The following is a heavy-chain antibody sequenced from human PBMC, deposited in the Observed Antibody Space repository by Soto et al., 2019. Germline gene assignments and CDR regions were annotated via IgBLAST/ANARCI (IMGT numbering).Heavy chain of an antibody. Sequence: PGGSLRLSCAASGFTFNSYYMHWVRQAPAKGLEWAAAITSDGGNTAYGDSAKGRFTISRDNSKNTVDLQMNSLRVEDTGIYYCATVGLGVTSGWAGFDYWGQGILVTVSS. CDR2: ITSDGGNT. CDR1: GFTFNSYY. J-gene: IGHJ4*02. V-gene: IGHV3-30*03. CDR3: ATVGLGVTSGWAGFDY. D-gene: IGHD6-19*01.